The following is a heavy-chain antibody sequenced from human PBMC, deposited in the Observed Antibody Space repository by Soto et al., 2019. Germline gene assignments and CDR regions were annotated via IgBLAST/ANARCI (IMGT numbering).Heavy chain of an antibody. Sequence: QVQLVESGGGVVQPGRSLRLSCAASGFTFSSYGMHWVRQAPGKGLEWVAVISYDGSNKYYADSVKGRFTISRDNSKNTLYLQMNSLRAEDTAVYYCAKPFRIAVDGYEGWYFDLWGRGTLVTVSS. J-gene: IGHJ2*01. CDR3: AKPFRIAVDGYEGWYFDL. D-gene: IGHD6-19*01. V-gene: IGHV3-30*18. CDR2: ISYDGSNK. CDR1: GFTFSSYG.